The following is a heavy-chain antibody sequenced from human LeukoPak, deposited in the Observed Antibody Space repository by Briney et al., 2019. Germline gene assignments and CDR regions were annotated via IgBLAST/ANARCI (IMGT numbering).Heavy chain of an antibody. D-gene: IGHD2-15*01. Sequence: SETLSLTCAVYGGSFSGYYWSWIRQPPGKGLEWIGEINHSGSTNYNPSLKSRVTISVDTSKNQFSLKLSSVTAADTAVYYCASEGYCSGGSCYSSGWGQGTLVTVSS. CDR3: ASEGYCSGGSCYSSG. CDR1: GGSFSGYY. CDR2: INHSGST. J-gene: IGHJ4*02. V-gene: IGHV4-34*01.